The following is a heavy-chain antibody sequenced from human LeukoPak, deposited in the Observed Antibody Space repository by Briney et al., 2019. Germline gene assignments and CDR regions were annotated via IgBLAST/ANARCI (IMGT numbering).Heavy chain of an antibody. Sequence: KPSETLSLTCAVYGGSFSGYYWSWIRQPPGKGLEWIGEINHSGSTNYNPSLKSRVTISVDTSKNQFSLKLSSVTAADTAVYYCARGSGLTTMVRGVPYYYYYYYMDVWGKGTTVTVSS. CDR1: GGSFSGYY. J-gene: IGHJ6*03. CDR2: INHSGST. CDR3: ARGSGLTTMVRGVPYYYYYYYMDV. D-gene: IGHD3-10*01. V-gene: IGHV4-34*01.